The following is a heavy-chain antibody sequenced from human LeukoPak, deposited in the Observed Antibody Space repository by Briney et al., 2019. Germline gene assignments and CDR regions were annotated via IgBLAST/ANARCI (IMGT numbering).Heavy chain of an antibody. J-gene: IGHJ6*03. D-gene: IGHD5-24*01. CDR3: AEDGYNKRLFYYYYYMDV. Sequence: GASVKVSCRASGGTFSSYAISWVRQAPGQGLEWMGGIIPIFGTANYAQKFQGRVTITADESTSTAYMELSSLRSEDTAVYYCAEDGYNKRLFYYYYYMDVWGKGTTVTVSS. V-gene: IGHV1-69*13. CDR1: GGTFSSYA. CDR2: IIPIFGTA.